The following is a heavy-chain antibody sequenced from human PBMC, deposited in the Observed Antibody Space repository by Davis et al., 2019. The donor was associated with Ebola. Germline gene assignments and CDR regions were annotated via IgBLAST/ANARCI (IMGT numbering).Heavy chain of an antibody. CDR3: ARQTTVTTFGFDP. CDR1: GYTFTGYY. J-gene: IGHJ5*02. D-gene: IGHD4-17*01. Sequence: SVTVSCKASGYTFTGYYMHWVRQAPGQGLEWMGWINPNSGGTNYAQKFQGWVTMTRDTSISTAYMELSRLRSDDTAVYYCARQTTVTTFGFDPWGQGTLVTVSS. CDR2: INPNSGGT. V-gene: IGHV1-2*04.